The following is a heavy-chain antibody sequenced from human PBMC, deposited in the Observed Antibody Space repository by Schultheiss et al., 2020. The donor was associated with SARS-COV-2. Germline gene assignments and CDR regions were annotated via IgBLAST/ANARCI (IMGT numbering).Heavy chain of an antibody. D-gene: IGHD5-24*01. Sequence: GGSLRLSCAASGFTFSSYGMHWVRQAPGKGLEWVAVIWYDGSNKYYADSVKGRFTISRDNSKNTLYLQMNSLRAEDTAVYYCARWDGYNEAFDYWGQGTLVTVSS. V-gene: IGHV3-33*01. J-gene: IGHJ4*02. CDR3: ARWDGYNEAFDY. CDR2: IWYDGSNK. CDR1: GFTFSSYG.